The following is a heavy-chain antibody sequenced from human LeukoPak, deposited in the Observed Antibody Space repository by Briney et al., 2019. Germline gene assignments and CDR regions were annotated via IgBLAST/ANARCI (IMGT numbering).Heavy chain of an antibody. D-gene: IGHD2-2*02. CDR3: TKARSASSSSCYNY. J-gene: IGHJ4*02. CDR2: ISGSDTST. CDR1: GFTFSNYS. Sequence: GGSLRLSCAASGFTFSNYSMSWVRQAPGKGLEWVSSISGSDTSTYYADCVKGRFTISRDNSKNTLELQMNSLRAEDTAVYYCTKARSASSSSCYNYWGQGILVTVSS. V-gene: IGHV3-23*01.